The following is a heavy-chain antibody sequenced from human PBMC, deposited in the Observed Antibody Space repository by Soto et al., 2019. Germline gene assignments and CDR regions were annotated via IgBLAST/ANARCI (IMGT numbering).Heavy chain of an antibody. V-gene: IGHV3-9*01. Sequence: GGSLRLSFAASGFTFDDYAMHWVRHAPGKGLEWVSGISWNSGSIGYADSVKGRFTISRDNAKNSLYLQMNSLRAEDTALYYCAKDSAPYSSGWFYSFDYWGQGTLVTVSS. J-gene: IGHJ4*02. CDR3: AKDSAPYSSGWFYSFDY. CDR2: ISWNSGSI. D-gene: IGHD6-19*01. CDR1: GFTFDDYA.